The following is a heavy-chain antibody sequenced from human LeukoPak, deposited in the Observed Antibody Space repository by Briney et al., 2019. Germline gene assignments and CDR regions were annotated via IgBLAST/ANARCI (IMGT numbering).Heavy chain of an antibody. CDR3: ARGFYSSSSGWFDP. D-gene: IGHD6-6*01. J-gene: IGHJ5*02. CDR2: ISSSSSYI. V-gene: IGHV3-21*01. CDR1: GFTFSSYS. Sequence: SGGSLRLSCAASGFTFSSYSMNWVRQAPGKGLEWVSSISSSSSYIYYADSVKGRFTISRDNAKNSLYLQMNSLRAEDTAVYYCARGFYSSSSGWFDPWGQGTLVTVSS.